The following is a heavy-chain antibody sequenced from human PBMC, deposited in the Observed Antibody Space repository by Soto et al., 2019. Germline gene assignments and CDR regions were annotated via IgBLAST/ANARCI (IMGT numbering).Heavy chain of an antibody. J-gene: IGHJ4*02. V-gene: IGHV3-33*01. CDR2: IWYDGTQK. D-gene: IGHD4-17*01. CDR3: ARAGGTTVTGLWHFDS. Sequence: QVQLEESGGGVVQPGRSLRLSCEASGFTFNTYSMHWVRQPPGKGLEWLAAIWYDGTQKYYADSVKGLFIISRDNSKKTLYLRMNSLRAEDTAVYYCARAGGTTVTGLWHFDSWGQGTLVTVSS. CDR1: GFTFNTYS.